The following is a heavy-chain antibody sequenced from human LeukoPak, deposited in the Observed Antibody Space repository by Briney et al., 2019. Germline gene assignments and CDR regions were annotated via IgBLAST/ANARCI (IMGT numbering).Heavy chain of an antibody. V-gene: IGHV4-34*01. CDR2: INHSGST. J-gene: IGHJ4*02. D-gene: IGHD3-22*01. CDR1: GGSFSGYY. Sequence: KASETLSLTCAVYGGSFSGYYWSWIRQPPGKGLEWIGEINHSGSTNYNPSLKSRVTISVDTPKNQFSLKLSSVTAADTAVYYCARVNVGELTIDIDSSGYWYYFDYWGQGTLVTVSS. CDR3: ARVNVGELTIDIDSSGYWYYFDY.